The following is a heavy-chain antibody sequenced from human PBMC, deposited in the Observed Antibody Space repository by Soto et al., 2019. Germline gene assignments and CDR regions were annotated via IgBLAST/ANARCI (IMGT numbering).Heavy chain of an antibody. CDR1: GGSISRYY. D-gene: IGHD6-13*01. CDR2: VYYSGST. CDR3: AAALSGTGAFDF. V-gene: IGHV4-59*08. Sequence: SETLSLTCTVSGGSISRYYWNWIRQPPGKGLEWIGFVYYSGSTSYYPSLKSRVTISIDTSKNQFSLELSSVTAADTAVYYCAAALSGTGAFDFWGQGTMVTVSS. J-gene: IGHJ3*01.